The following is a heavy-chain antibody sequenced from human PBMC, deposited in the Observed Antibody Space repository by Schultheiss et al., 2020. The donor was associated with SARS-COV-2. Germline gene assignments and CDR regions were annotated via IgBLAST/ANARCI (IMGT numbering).Heavy chain of an antibody. J-gene: IGHJ4*02. Sequence: ASVKVSCKASGGTFSSYAISWVRQAPGQGLEWMGWINPNSGGTNYAQKFQGRVTMTTDTSTSTAYMELRSLRSDDTAVYYCAREGRYSSSWYNYWGQGTLVTVSS. CDR1: GGTFSSYA. CDR2: INPNSGGT. CDR3: AREGRYSSSWYNY. D-gene: IGHD6-13*01. V-gene: IGHV1-18*01.